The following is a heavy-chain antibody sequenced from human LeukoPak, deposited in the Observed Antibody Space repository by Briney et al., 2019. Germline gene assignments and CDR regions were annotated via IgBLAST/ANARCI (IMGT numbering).Heavy chain of an antibody. V-gene: IGHV3-30*04. J-gene: IGHJ4*02. Sequence: GRSLRLFCAASGFTFSSYAMNWVRQAPGKGLECVALISYDGSNKYYAESVKRQFNSSRDKSKNTVYLQMNSLRAEDTAVYYCARDSGWNDGIFDYWGQGTLVTVSS. D-gene: IGHD1-1*01. CDR1: GFTFSSYA. CDR3: ARDSGWNDGIFDY. CDR2: ISYDGSNK.